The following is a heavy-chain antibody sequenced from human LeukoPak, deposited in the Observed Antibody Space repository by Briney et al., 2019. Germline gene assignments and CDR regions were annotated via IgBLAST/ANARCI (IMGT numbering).Heavy chain of an antibody. Sequence: SGGSLRLSCAASGFTFSSYAMSWVRQAPGKGLEWVAVISYDGSNKYYADSVKGRFTISRENSKNTLYLQMNSLRAEDTAEYYCAKDRGLSYFDYWGQGTLVTVSS. V-gene: IGHV3-30*18. D-gene: IGHD3-10*01. CDR3: AKDRGLSYFDY. CDR2: ISYDGSNK. CDR1: GFTFSSYA. J-gene: IGHJ4*02.